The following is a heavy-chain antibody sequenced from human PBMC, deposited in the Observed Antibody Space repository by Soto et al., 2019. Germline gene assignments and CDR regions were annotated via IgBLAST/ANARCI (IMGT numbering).Heavy chain of an antibody. CDR2: IWYDGSNK. CDR1: GFTFSSYG. CDR3: ARDGDYYGSGSPIDY. J-gene: IGHJ4*02. Sequence: QVQLVESGGGVVQPGRSLRLSCAASGFTFSSYGMHWVRQAPGKGLEWVAVIWYDGSNKYYADSVKCRFTISRDNSKNTLYLQMNSLRAEDTAVYYCARDGDYYGSGSPIDYWGQGTLVTVSS. V-gene: IGHV3-33*01. D-gene: IGHD3-10*01.